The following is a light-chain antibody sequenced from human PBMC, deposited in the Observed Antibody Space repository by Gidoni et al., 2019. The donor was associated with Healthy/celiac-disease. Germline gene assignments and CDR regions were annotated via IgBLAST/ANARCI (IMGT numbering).Light chain of an antibody. CDR3: QQYGSSPMCS. Sequence: EIVLTQSPGTLSFSPGERATLSCRASQSVSSSYLAWYQQKPGQAPRLLIYGASSRATGIPDRFSGSGSGTDFPLTISRLEPEDFAVYYCQQYGSSPMCSFGQGTKLEIK. V-gene: IGKV3-20*01. CDR2: GAS. CDR1: QSVSSSY. J-gene: IGKJ2*04.